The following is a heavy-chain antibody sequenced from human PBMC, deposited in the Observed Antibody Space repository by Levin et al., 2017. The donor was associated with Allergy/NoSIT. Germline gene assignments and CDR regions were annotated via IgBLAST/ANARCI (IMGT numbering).Heavy chain of an antibody. CDR3: ARVGTPIYYYYMDV. CDR2: IYYSGST. D-gene: IGHD1-1*01. Sequence: PSQTLSLTCTVSGGSISSYYWSWIRQPPGKGLEWIGYIYYSGSTNYNPSLKSRVTISVDTSKNQFSLKLSSVTAADTAVYYCARVGTPIYYYYMDVWGKGTTVTVSS. J-gene: IGHJ6*03. V-gene: IGHV4-59*01. CDR1: GGSISSYY.